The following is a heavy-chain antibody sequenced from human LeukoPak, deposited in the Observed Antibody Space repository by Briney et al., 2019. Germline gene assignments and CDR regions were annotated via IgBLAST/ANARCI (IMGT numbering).Heavy chain of an antibody. Sequence: PSETLSLTCTVSGASISSSDRYWGWIRQPPGKGLEWIGSIYYSGITYHNPSLKSRVTISADTSKNQFSLKLSSVTAADTAVYYCARASYSYDTSGWVPFDYWGQGTLVTVSS. J-gene: IGHJ4*02. CDR2: IYYSGIT. CDR1: GASISSSDRY. D-gene: IGHD3-22*01. CDR3: ARASYSYDTSGWVPFDY. V-gene: IGHV4-39*07.